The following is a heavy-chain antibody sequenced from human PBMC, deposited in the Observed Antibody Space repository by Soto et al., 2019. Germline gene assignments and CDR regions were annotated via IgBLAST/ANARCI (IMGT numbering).Heavy chain of an antibody. J-gene: IGHJ4*02. CDR2: IIPIFGTA. Sequence: SVKVSYKASGGSFISYAIIWVRQAPGQGLEWMGGIIPIFGTANYAQKFQGRVTITADKSTSTAYMELSSLRSEDTAVYYCEGCSSTSCSLGDYWGQGTLVTVSS. V-gene: IGHV1-69*06. CDR3: EGCSSTSCSLGDY. CDR1: GGSFISYA. D-gene: IGHD2-2*01.